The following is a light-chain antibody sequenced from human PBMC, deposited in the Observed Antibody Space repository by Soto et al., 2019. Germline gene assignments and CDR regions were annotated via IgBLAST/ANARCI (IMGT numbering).Light chain of an antibody. CDR2: DAS. Sequence: EIVLIQSPATLSLSPGERATLSCRASQSVTRSLAWYQQKPGQAPGLLIYDASTRATDIPARFRGSGSGTDFTLTISSLEPEDFAVYYCQQRINWPLTFGGGTKVEIK. J-gene: IGKJ4*01. CDR1: QSVTRS. CDR3: QQRINWPLT. V-gene: IGKV3-11*01.